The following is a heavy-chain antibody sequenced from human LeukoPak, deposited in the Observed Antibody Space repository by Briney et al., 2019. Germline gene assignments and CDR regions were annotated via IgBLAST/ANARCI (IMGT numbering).Heavy chain of an antibody. CDR3: ARDREWGQLDY. J-gene: IGHJ4*02. Sequence: SETLSLTCTVSGGSISSYYWSWIRQPPGKGLEWIGYIYHSGSTYYNPSLKSRVTISVDRSKNQFSLKLSSVTAADTAVYYCARDREWGQLDYWGQGTLVTVSS. CDR2: IYHSGST. V-gene: IGHV4-59*12. CDR1: GGSISSYY. D-gene: IGHD3-3*01.